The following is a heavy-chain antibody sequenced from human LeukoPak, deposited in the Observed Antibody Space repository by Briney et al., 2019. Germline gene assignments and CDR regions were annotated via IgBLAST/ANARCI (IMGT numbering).Heavy chain of an antibody. V-gene: IGHV1-69*13. CDR1: GGTFSSYA. Sequence: ASVTGSCKASGGTFSSYAISWVRQAPGQGLEWMGGIIPIFGTANYAQKFQGRVTITADESTSTAYMELSSLRSEDTAVYYCAATYYDILTGYYFGTFDIWGQGTMVTVSS. CDR3: AATYYDILTGYYFGTFDI. J-gene: IGHJ3*02. CDR2: IIPIFGTA. D-gene: IGHD3-9*01.